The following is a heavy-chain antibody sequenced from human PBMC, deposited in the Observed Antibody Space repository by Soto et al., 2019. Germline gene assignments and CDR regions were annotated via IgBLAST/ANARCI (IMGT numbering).Heavy chain of an antibody. V-gene: IGHV1-69*13. CDR3: AREMPSTAAAYFYYGLNV. D-gene: IGHD6-13*01. Sequence: ASVKVSCKISGHTLTELSIHWVRQAPGQGLEWLGTIVPVFPSVYYAPRFQGRLTITADGSTDTVYMMLTSLKSEDTAVYYCAREMPSTAAAYFYYGLNVWGQGTSVTVSS. CDR2: IVPVFPSV. J-gene: IGHJ6*02. CDR1: GHTLTELS.